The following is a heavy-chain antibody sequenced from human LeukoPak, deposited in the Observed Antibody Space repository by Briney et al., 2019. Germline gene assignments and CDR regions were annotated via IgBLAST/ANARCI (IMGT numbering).Heavy chain of an antibody. J-gene: IGHJ4*02. CDR2: ISDSGGRT. D-gene: IGHD3-10*01. Sequence: PGGSLRLSCEGSGFRFTAYWMSWVRQAPGKGLEWVAGISDSGGRTNYADSVEGRFTISRDNPKNTLYLQMNSLRAEDTAVYFCAKRGVVIRIILVGFHKEAYYFDSWGQGALVTVSS. V-gene: IGHV3-23*01. CDR1: GFRFTAYW. CDR3: AKRGVVIRIILVGFHKEAYYFDS.